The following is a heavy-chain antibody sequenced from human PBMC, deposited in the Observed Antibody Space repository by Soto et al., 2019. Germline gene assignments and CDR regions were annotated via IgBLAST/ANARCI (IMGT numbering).Heavy chain of an antibody. V-gene: IGHV1-46*03. CDR2: INPSGGST. CDR3: ARDPIPAGGPGGGWFDP. J-gene: IGHJ5*02. Sequence: AASVKVSCKTSGYTFTSYYMHWVRQAPGQGLEWMGIINPSGGSTGYAQKFQGRITMTRDTSTSTVYMELSSLRSEDTAVYYCARDPIPAGGPGGGWFDPWGQGTLVTVSS. D-gene: IGHD6-13*01. CDR1: GYTFTSYY.